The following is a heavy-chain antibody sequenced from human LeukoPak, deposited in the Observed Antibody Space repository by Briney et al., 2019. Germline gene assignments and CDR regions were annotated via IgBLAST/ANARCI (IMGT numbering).Heavy chain of an antibody. CDR3: ARVIAVAPKRGYNPGGDY. V-gene: IGHV5-51*01. D-gene: IGHD6-19*01. Sequence: GESLQISCKGSGYSFTSYWIGWVRQMPGKGLEWMGIIYPGDSDTRYSPSFQGQVTISADKSISTAYLQWSSLKASDTAMYYCARVIAVAPKRGYNPGGDYWGQGTLVTVSS. J-gene: IGHJ4*02. CDR1: GYSFTSYW. CDR2: IYPGDSDT.